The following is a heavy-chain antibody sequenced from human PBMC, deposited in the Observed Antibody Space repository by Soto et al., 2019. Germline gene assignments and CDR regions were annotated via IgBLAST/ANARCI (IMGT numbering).Heavy chain of an antibody. CDR2: IYHSGST. J-gene: IGHJ4*02. D-gene: IGHD3-3*01. CDR1: GGSISSSNW. V-gene: IGHV4-4*02. Sequence: PSETLSLTCAVSGGSISSSNWWSWVRQPPGKGLEWIGEIYHSGSTNYNPSLKSRVTISVDKSKNQFSLKLSSVTAADTAVYYCARAGYDFWSGYYYWGQGTLVTVSS. CDR3: ARAGYDFWSGYYY.